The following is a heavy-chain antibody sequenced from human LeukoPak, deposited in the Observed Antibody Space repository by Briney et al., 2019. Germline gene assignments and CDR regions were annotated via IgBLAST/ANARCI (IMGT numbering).Heavy chain of an antibody. Sequence: SVKVSCKASGGTFSSYAISWVRQAPGQGLEWMGRIIPILGIANYAQKFQGRVTITADKSTSTAYIELSSLRSEDTAVYYCARDPSSSWYYNGYYYYGMDVWGQGTTVTVSS. CDR2: IIPILGIA. CDR3: ARDPSSSWYYNGYYYYGMDV. J-gene: IGHJ6*02. D-gene: IGHD6-13*01. V-gene: IGHV1-69*04. CDR1: GGTFSSYA.